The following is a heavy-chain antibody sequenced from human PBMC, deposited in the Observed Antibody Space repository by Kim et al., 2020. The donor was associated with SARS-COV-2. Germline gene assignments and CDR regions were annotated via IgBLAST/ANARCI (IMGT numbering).Heavy chain of an antibody. D-gene: IGHD3-10*01. Sequence: YHPFFGSRVTISVDTSKNQFSLNLTSVTAADTALYYCARYGSGSYPRFDSWGQGTLVTVSS. V-gene: IGHV4-59*01. J-gene: IGHJ4*02. CDR3: ARYGSGSYPRFDS.